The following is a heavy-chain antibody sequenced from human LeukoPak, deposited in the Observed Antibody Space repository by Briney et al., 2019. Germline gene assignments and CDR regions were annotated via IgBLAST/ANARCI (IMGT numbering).Heavy chain of an antibody. Sequence: GESLKISCKGSAVTFNNYWIGWVRQLPGKGLDWMGIIYPGDSEPRYSPSFQGQVTMSVDNSINAAYLHWGSLKASDTAIYFCARLSTRLLDHWGQGTRVTVSS. CDR1: AVTFNNYW. J-gene: IGHJ4*02. D-gene: IGHD3-3*01. CDR2: IYPGDSEP. CDR3: ARLSTRLLDH. V-gene: IGHV5-51*01.